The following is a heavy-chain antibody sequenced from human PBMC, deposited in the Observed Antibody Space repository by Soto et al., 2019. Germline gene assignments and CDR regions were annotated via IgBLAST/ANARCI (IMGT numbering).Heavy chain of an antibody. CDR1: GGSISNYY. Sequence: SETLSLTCNVSGGSISNYYWTWVRQSPEKGLEWIGSMYYNGNINYKPSLKSRVTISIDTSKNQFSLTLKSVTAADTAVYYCASGGNWFDPWGQGVLVTVSS. V-gene: IGHV4-59*01. D-gene: IGHD3-16*01. CDR2: MYYNGNI. J-gene: IGHJ5*02. CDR3: ASGGNWFDP.